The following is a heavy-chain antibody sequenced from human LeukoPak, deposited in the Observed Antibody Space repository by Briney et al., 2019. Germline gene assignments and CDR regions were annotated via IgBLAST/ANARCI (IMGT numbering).Heavy chain of an antibody. V-gene: IGHV1-2*02. Sequence: ASVKVSCKASGYSFTGYYMHWVRQAPGQGLEWMGWINPNSGATKYAQKFQGRVTMTRDTSISTAYMELSRLTSDDTAVYYCARENTDGYGEYYYYMDVWGKGTTVTVSS. CDR1: GYSFTGYY. J-gene: IGHJ6*03. D-gene: IGHD5-18*01. CDR2: INPNSGAT. CDR3: ARENTDGYGEYYYYMDV.